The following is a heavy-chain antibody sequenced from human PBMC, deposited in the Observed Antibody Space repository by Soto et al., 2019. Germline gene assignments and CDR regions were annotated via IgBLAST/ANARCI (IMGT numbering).Heavy chain of an antibody. CDR1: GFTFNNYA. J-gene: IGHJ5*02. D-gene: IGHD6-19*01. CDR3: AKDPHNAGWAWFGP. Sequence: EVRLLESGGGLVQPGGSLRLSCAASGFTFNNYAMSWVRQAPGKGLEWVSGISSSGGVTYYVDSVKGRFSISRDNSKNTLYLQITSLRVEDTAVYYCAKDPHNAGWAWFGPWGQGTLVTVSS. CDR2: ISSSGGVT. V-gene: IGHV3-23*01.